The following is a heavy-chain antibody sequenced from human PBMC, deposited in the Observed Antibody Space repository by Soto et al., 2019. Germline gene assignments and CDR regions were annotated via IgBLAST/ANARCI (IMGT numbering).Heavy chain of an antibody. CDR3: ATKSGDSHGYYYYGMDV. J-gene: IGHJ6*02. V-gene: IGHV3-23*01. Sequence: EVQLLESGGGLVQPGGSLRVSCAASGITFSSYAMNWVRQAPGKGPEWVSAISGGGGRPYYADSVKGRFTISRDNSKNTLYLQMNSLRAEDTAVYYCATKSGDSHGYYYYGMDVWGQGTTVTVSS. CDR1: GITFSSYA. CDR2: ISGGGGRP. D-gene: IGHD3-10*01.